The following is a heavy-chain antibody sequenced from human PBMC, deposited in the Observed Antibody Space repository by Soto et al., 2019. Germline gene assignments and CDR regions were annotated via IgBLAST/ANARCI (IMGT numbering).Heavy chain of an antibody. Sequence: GGSLRLSRAASGFTFSSSWMSWVRQAPGKGLEWVANIKQDGSEKYYVDSVKGRFTISRDNAKNSMYLQMNSLRAEDTAVYYCARLGADNEYCTNGVCYFSYYYYYMDVWGKGTTVTVSS. J-gene: IGHJ6*03. CDR2: IKQDGSEK. CDR3: ARLGADNEYCTNGVCYFSYYYYYMDV. V-gene: IGHV3-7*01. D-gene: IGHD2-8*01. CDR1: GFTFSSSW.